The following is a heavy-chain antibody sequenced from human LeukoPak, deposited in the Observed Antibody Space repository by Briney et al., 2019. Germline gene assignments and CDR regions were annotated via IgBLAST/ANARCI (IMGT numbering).Heavy chain of an antibody. J-gene: IGHJ4*02. V-gene: IGHV1-8*01. Sequence: ASVKVSCKASGYTFTSYDINWVRQATGQGLEWMGWMNPNSGNTGYAQKFQGRVTMTRNTSISTAYMELSSLRSEDTAVYYCAREREDYDILTGSFDYWGQGTLVTVSS. CDR1: GYTFTSYD. CDR2: MNPNSGNT. CDR3: AREREDYDILTGSFDY. D-gene: IGHD3-9*01.